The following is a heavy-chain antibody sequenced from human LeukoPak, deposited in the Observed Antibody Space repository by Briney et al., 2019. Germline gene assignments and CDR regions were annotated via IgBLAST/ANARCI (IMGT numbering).Heavy chain of an antibody. Sequence: PSETLSLTCTVSGGSFSIYYWSWIRQPAGKGLEWIGRIYTSGNTYYNPSLKSRVSMSVDTSKIQFSLNLSSVTAADTAVYYCARVFSVAGTFDYWGQGTLVTVSS. D-gene: IGHD6-19*01. V-gene: IGHV4-4*07. CDR3: ARVFSVAGTFDY. J-gene: IGHJ4*02. CDR2: IYTSGNT. CDR1: GGSFSIYY.